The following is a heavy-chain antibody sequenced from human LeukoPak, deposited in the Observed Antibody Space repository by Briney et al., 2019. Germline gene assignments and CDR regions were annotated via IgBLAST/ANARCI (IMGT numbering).Heavy chain of an antibody. V-gene: IGHV5-10-1*01. CDR3: ARQGYYGSGSYYY. J-gene: IGHJ4*02. CDR1: GYNSTNYW. D-gene: IGHD3-10*01. CDR2: IDPSDSYT. Sequence: GESLKISSKGSGYNSTNYWINWVRQMPGNRLEWMGRIDPSDSYTNYSPSFQGHVTISIEKSISTAYLQWSSLKASDTAIYYCARQGYYGSGSYYYWGQGTLVTVSS.